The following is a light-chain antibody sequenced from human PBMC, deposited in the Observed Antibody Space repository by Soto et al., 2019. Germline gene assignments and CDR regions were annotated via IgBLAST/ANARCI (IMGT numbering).Light chain of an antibody. V-gene: IGLV2-23*01. J-gene: IGLJ3*02. CDR3: CSYASSTTWV. Sequence: QSALTQPASVSGSPGQSITISCTGTSSDVGSYNLVSWYQQHPGKAPKLMIYGDNKRPSGVSNRFSGSKSANTASLTISGLQAADEADYYCCSYASSTTWVFGGGTQLTVL. CDR2: GDN. CDR1: SSDVGSYNL.